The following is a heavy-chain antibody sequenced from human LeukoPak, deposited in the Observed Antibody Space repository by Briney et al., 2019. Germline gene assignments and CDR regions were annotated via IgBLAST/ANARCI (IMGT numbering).Heavy chain of an antibody. Sequence: PSETLSLTCAVYGGSISSYYWSWIRQPAGKGLEWIGRIYTSGSTNYNPSLKSRVTMSVDTSKNQFSLKLSSVTAADTAVYYCARDLYRRDFWSGDAFDIWGQGTMVTVSS. V-gene: IGHV4-4*07. CDR1: GGSISSYY. CDR3: ARDLYRRDFWSGDAFDI. CDR2: IYTSGST. D-gene: IGHD3-3*01. J-gene: IGHJ3*02.